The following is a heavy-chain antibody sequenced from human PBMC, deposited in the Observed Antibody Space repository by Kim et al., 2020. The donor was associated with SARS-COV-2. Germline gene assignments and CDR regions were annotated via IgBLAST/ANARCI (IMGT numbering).Heavy chain of an antibody. V-gene: IGHV3-23*01. Sequence: YYADSVKGPFTLYRDKFQNTLYLQKNSLRAEDTAVYYCSKRSPSDWYFDLWGRGTLVTVSS. CDR3: SKRSPSDWYFDL. J-gene: IGHJ2*01.